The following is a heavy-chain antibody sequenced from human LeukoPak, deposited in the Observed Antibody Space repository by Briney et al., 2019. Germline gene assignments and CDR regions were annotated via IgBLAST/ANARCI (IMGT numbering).Heavy chain of an antibody. Sequence: GGSLRLSCAASGFTFTNAWMSWVHQAPGKGLEWVGRIKTKTDGGTTDYAAPVKGRFTISRDDSKNTLYLQMNSLRAEDTAVYYCAKDHPMVRGATTEAPARDYWGQGTLVTVSS. V-gene: IGHV3-15*01. CDR1: GFTFTNAW. CDR3: AKDHPMVRGATTEAPARDY. J-gene: IGHJ4*02. CDR2: IKTKTDGGTT. D-gene: IGHD3-10*01.